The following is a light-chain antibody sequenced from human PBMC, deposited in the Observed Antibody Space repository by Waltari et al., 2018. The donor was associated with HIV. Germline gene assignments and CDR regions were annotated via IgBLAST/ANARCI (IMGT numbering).Light chain of an antibody. V-gene: IGLV1-47*01. CDR3: AAWDDSLSGPV. Sequence: QSVLTQPPSASGTPGQRVTISCSGSSSHTGRNYVSWYQQLPGTAPKLLIYRNNQRPSGVPDRFSGSKSGPSASLAISGLRSEDEADYYCAAWDDSLSGPVFGGGTKLTVL. CDR2: RNN. J-gene: IGLJ2*01. CDR1: SSHTGRNY.